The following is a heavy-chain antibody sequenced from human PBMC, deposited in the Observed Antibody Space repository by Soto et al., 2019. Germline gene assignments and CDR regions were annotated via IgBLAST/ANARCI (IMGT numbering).Heavy chain of an antibody. V-gene: IGHV4-39*01. CDR2: IYEGETT. D-gene: IGHD3-10*01. Sequence: QLQLQESGPGLVKTSETLSLTCAVSGASISRTGFHWGWIRQPPGQGLEWIGSIYEGETTFYNSSLKSLVTISAETSKNHFSMTLSSVTAADTAVYYCARRGSGNTFDYWGQGTLVTVSS. CDR3: ARRGSGNTFDY. CDR1: GASISRTGFH. J-gene: IGHJ4*02.